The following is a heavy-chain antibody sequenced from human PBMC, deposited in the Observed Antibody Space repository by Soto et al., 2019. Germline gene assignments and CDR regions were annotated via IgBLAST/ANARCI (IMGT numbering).Heavy chain of an antibody. D-gene: IGHD6-19*01. J-gene: IGHJ5*02. V-gene: IGHV1-69*01. CDR3: VRGGSDNSGWYIWFDP. CDR1: GGTFSTHV. Sequence: QVQLVQSGAEVKKPGSSEKVSCKTSGGTFSTHVIGWVRQAPGQGLEWMGGIVPKFGTTNYAHKFKGRVKITADESTSTAYMEVSSLTSEDTAVYYCVRGGSDNSGWYIWFDPWGQGTLVTVSS. CDR2: IVPKFGTT.